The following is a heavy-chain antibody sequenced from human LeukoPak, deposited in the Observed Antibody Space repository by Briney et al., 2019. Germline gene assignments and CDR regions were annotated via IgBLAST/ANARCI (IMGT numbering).Heavy chain of an antibody. Sequence: GRSLRLSCAASGFTFSNSAMHWVRQAPGKGLEWVAVTSYDGNNKYYADSVKGRFTISRDDSKNTLYVQMNSLRAEDTAVYYCTRDGPVAGKGGFDYWGQGTLVTVSS. J-gene: IGHJ4*02. V-gene: IGHV3-30*04. D-gene: IGHD6-19*01. CDR3: TRDGPVAGKGGFDY. CDR2: TSYDGNNK. CDR1: GFTFSNSA.